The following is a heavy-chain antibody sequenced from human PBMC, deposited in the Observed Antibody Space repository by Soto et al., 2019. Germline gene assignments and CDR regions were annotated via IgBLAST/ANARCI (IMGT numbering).Heavy chain of an antibody. J-gene: IGHJ4*02. CDR3: GTGSSWTKVES. Sequence: QVQLVQSGAEVKKPGSSVKVSCKASGGTLSRSAISWVRQAPGQGLEWMGGIIPIFGPAIYAQKFRGRVSIIADESTRTAYMVMSSLRSDDTAVYYCGTGSSWTKVESWGQGTLVTVSS. CDR1: GGTLSRSA. V-gene: IGHV1-69*01. CDR2: IIPIFGPA. D-gene: IGHD6-13*01.